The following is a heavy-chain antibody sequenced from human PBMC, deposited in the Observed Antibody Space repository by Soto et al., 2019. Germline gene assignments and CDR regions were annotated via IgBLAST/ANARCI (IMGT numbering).Heavy chain of an antibody. D-gene: IGHD5-12*01. V-gene: IGHV1-18*01. CDR2: INTYNGMT. CDR3: AKSPRGEMATD. CDR1: GYTFINYH. Sequence: QVQLVQSGGEVKKPGASVTVSCKASGYTFINYHITWVRQAPGQGLEWMAWINTYNGMTDYAQRFQGRVTMTRDTSTSTDYMELRHLGSDDTAVYFCAKSPRGEMATDWGQGTLVTVSS. J-gene: IGHJ4*02.